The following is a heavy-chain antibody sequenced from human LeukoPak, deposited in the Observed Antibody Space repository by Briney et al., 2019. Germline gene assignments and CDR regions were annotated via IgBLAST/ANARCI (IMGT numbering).Heavy chain of an antibody. V-gene: IGHV1-18*01. CDR2: ISAYNGNT. D-gene: IGHD2-2*01. Sequence: ASVKVSCKASGYTFTSYGISWVRQAPGQGLEWMGWISAYNGNTNYAQKLQGRVTMTTDTSTSTAYMELRSLRSDDTAVYYCARDAQHYCSSTSCYGPRSGADYYYYYMDVWGRGTTVTVSS. CDR1: GYTFTSYG. CDR3: ARDAQHYCSSTSCYGPRSGADYYYYYMDV. J-gene: IGHJ6*03.